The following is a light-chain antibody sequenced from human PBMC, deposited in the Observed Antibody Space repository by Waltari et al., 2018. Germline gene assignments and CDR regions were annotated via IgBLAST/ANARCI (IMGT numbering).Light chain of an antibody. Sequence: QSVLTQPPSASGNPGQTVTISCPGGNSNIGSNSVAWYRQFPGTAPKLLTYGRNRRPSGVPDRFSGSKSGTSASLAISGLRSEDEADYYCATWDESLNGVVIGGGTKLSVL. CDR3: ATWDESLNGVV. CDR2: GRN. CDR1: NSNIGSNS. J-gene: IGLJ3*02. V-gene: IGLV1-47*01.